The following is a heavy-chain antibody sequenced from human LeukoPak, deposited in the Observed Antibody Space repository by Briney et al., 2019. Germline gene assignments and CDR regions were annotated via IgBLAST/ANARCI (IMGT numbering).Heavy chain of an antibody. V-gene: IGHV3-66*01. J-gene: IGHJ4*02. CDR3: ARGEGYCSSTSCYRGGDY. CDR2: IYSGGST. Sequence: GGSLRLSCAASGFTVSGNSMSWVRQAPGKGLEWVSVIYSGGSTYYADSVKGRFTISRDNSKNTLYLQINSLRAEDTAVYYCARGEGYCSSTSCYRGGDYWGQGTLVTVSS. CDR1: GFTVSGNS. D-gene: IGHD2-2*02.